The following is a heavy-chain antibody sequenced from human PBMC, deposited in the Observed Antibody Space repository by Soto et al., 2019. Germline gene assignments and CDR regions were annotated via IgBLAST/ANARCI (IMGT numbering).Heavy chain of an antibody. CDR2: ISHDGITK. CDR3: TTDREDTALYFDS. CDR1: GFTFTDHG. D-gene: IGHD5-18*01. Sequence: QVQLVESGGGVVQPGRSLRLSCAASGFTFTDHGMHWVRQVPDKGLEWVAVISHDGITKYYADSLKGRFTISRDNSNNLVFLQMNGLRAEDTAVYYCTTDREDTALYFDSWGQGTVVTVSS. J-gene: IGHJ4*02. V-gene: IGHV3-30*03.